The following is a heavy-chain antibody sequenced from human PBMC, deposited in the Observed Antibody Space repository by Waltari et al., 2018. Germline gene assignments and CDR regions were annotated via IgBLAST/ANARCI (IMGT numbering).Heavy chain of an antibody. CDR2: IWYDGSNK. CDR1: GFTFSSYG. V-gene: IGHV3-30*18. Sequence: QVQLVESGGGVVQPGRSLRLSCAASGFTFSSYGMHWVRQAPGKGLEWVAVIWYDGSNKYYADSVKGRFTISRDNSKNTLYLQMNSLRAEDTTMYYCAKDEDDSYGSYYYMDVWGKGTTVTVSS. CDR3: AKDEDDSYGSYYYMDV. D-gene: IGHD5-18*01. J-gene: IGHJ6*03.